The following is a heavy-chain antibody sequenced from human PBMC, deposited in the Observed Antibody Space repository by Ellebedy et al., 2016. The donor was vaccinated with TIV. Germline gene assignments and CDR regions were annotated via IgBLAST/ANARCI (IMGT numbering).Heavy chain of an antibody. J-gene: IGHJ6*02. Sequence: GGSLRLSXAASGFTFSSYAMHWVRQAPGKGLEWVAVISYDGSNKYYADSVKGRFTISRDNSKNTLYLQMNSLRAEDTAVYYCARRTPYVGATYYGMDVWGQGTTVTVSS. CDR3: ARRTPYVGATYYGMDV. CDR2: ISYDGSNK. D-gene: IGHD1-26*01. CDR1: GFTFSSYA. V-gene: IGHV3-30-3*01.